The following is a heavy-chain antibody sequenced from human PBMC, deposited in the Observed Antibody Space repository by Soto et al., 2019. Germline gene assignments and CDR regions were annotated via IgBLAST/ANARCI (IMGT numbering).Heavy chain of an antibody. J-gene: IGHJ3*02. V-gene: IGHV3-23*01. CDR1: GFTFSSYA. Sequence: GGSLRLSCAASGFTFSSYAMSWVRQAPGKGLEWVSAISGSGGSTYYADSVKGRFTISRDNSKNTLYLQMNSLRAEDTAVYYCAKADLISGTPAWDAFDIWGQGTMVTVSS. CDR2: ISGSGGST. CDR3: AKADLISGTPAWDAFDI. D-gene: IGHD1-7*01.